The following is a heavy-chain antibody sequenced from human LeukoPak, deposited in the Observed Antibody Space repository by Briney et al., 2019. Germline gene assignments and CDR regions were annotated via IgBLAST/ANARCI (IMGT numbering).Heavy chain of an antibody. Sequence: GASVKVSCKASGYTFTGYYMHWVRQAPGQGLEWMGWINPNSGGTNYAQKFQGRVTITRDTSISTAYMELSRLRSDDTAVYYCARGGYCSGGSCYPGDAFDIWGQGTMVTVSS. J-gene: IGHJ3*02. V-gene: IGHV1-2*02. CDR3: ARGGYCSGGSCYPGDAFDI. CDR1: GYTFTGYY. D-gene: IGHD2-15*01. CDR2: INPNSGGT.